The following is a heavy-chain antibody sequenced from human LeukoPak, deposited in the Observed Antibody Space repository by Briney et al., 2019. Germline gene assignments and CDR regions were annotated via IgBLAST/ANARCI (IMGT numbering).Heavy chain of an antibody. J-gene: IGHJ6*02. CDR2: MNPNSGNT. V-gene: IGHV1-8*01. CDR3: ARGFGYCSSTSCYSYYYYGMDV. Sequence: ASVKVSCKASGYTFTSYDINWVRQATGQGLEWMGWMNPNSGNTGYAQKFQGRVTMTRNTSISTAYMELSSLRSEDTAVYYCARGFGYCSSTSCYSYYYYGMDVWGRGTTVTVSS. CDR1: GYTFTSYD. D-gene: IGHD2-2*02.